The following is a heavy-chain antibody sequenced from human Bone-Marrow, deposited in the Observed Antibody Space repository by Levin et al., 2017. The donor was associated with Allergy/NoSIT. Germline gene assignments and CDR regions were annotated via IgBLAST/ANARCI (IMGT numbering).Heavy chain of an antibody. D-gene: IGHD2-15*01. J-gene: IGHJ4*02. CDR2: ISYDGSNK. CDR1: GFTFSSSG. CDR3: AKDEGYCSGGSCWGFDY. Sequence: LSLTCAASGFTFSSSGMHWVRQAPGKGLEWVAVISYDGSNKYYADSVKGRFTISRDNSKNTLYLQMNSLRAEDTAVYYCAKDEGYCSGGSCWGFDYWGQGTLVTVSS. V-gene: IGHV3-30*18.